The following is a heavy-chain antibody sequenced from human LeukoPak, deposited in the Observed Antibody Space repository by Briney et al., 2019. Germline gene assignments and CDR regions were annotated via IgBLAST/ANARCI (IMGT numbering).Heavy chain of an antibody. J-gene: IGHJ4*02. CDR1: GFTIGKSD. D-gene: IGHD3-9*01. CDR3: ARGSMPGTGLPFDY. V-gene: IGHV3-53*05. Sequence: GGSLRLSCATSGFTIGKSDMAWVCQAPRKGLEWVSIVYTGGRTFHADSVKGRFTMSRDQSKNTVGLQMNSLRSEDTALYYCARGSMPGTGLPFDYWGQGTQVSVSS. CDR2: VYTGGRT.